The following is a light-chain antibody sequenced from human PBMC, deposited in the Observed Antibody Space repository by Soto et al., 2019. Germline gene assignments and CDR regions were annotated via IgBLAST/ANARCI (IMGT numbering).Light chain of an antibody. CDR1: SSDVGDYDY. CDR3: SSYTSSSTYV. J-gene: IGLJ1*01. CDR2: EVS. V-gene: IGLV2-14*01. Sequence: QSALTQPPSASGSPGQSVTISCTGTSSDVGDYDYVSWYQQHPGKAPKLMIYEVSNRPSGVSNRFSGSKSGNTASLTISGLQAEDEADYYCSSYTSSSTYVFGTGTKLTVL.